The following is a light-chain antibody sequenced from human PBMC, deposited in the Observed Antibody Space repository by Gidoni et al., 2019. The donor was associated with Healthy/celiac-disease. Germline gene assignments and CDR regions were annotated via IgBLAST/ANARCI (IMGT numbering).Light chain of an antibody. J-gene: IGKJ1*01. Sequence: DIQLTQSPSLLSASVGDRVTITCRASQSISSWFAWYQQKPGNAPKLLIYKASSLESGVPSSFSGSGSGTEFTLTISSLQPYDCATYYCQQYNSYWTFGQGTKVEIK. CDR1: QSISSW. CDR2: KAS. V-gene: IGKV1-5*03. CDR3: QQYNSYWT.